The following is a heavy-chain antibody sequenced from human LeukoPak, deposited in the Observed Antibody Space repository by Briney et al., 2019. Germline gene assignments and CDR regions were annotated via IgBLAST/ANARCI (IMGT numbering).Heavy chain of an antibody. Sequence: GGSLRLSCAASGFTSSSYSMNWVRQAPGKGLEWVSSISSSSSYIYYADSVKGRFTISRDNAKNSLYLQMNSLRAEDTAVYYCARDCPFSFIAAAAPFDYWGQGTLVTVSS. CDR1: GFTSSSYS. D-gene: IGHD6-13*01. V-gene: IGHV3-21*01. J-gene: IGHJ4*02. CDR3: ARDCPFSFIAAAAPFDY. CDR2: ISSSSSYI.